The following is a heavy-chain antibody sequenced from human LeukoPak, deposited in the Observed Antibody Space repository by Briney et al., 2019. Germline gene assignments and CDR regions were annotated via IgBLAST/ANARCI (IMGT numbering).Heavy chain of an antibody. J-gene: IGHJ4*02. D-gene: IGHD3-16*01. CDR1: GFTFSDYD. V-gene: IGHV3-21*01. CDR3: GRAFPPLRTSSAGDL. Sequence: GGSLRLSCSASGFTFSDYDMNWVRQAPGKGLEWVSAISGLSSYTYNGESVKGRFSISRDNAKNSLHLQMNSLGAEDTATYYCGRAFPPLRTSSAGDLWGQGILVTVS. CDR2: ISGLSSYT.